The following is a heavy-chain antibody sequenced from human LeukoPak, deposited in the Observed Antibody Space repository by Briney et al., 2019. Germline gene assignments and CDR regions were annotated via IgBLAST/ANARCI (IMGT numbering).Heavy chain of an antibody. CDR2: IIPILGIA. Sequence: EASVKVSCKASGYTFTSYGISWVRQAPGQGLEWMGRIIPILGIANYAQKFQGRVTITADKSTSTAYMELSSLRSEDTAVYYCATGSSGWYQALDYWGQGTLVTVSS. D-gene: IGHD6-19*01. CDR3: ATGSSGWYQALDY. J-gene: IGHJ4*02. CDR1: GYTFTSYG. V-gene: IGHV1-69*04.